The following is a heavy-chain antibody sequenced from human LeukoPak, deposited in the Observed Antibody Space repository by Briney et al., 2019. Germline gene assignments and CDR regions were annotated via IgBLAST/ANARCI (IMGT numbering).Heavy chain of an antibody. CDR1: GFSFSYYA. CDR3: ARDNGDYWFDY. J-gene: IGHJ4*02. V-gene: IGHV3-23*01. Sequence: PGGSLRLSCGISGFSFSYYAMTWVRQAPGKGLEWVSTISYSGGDTYYADSVKGRFTISRDNSKNTLYLQMNSLRAEDTAVYYCARDNGDYWFDYWGQGTLVTVSS. CDR2: ISYSGGDT. D-gene: IGHD4-17*01.